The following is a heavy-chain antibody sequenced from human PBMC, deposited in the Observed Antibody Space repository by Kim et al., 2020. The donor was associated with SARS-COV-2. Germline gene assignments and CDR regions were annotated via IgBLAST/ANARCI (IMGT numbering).Heavy chain of an antibody. V-gene: IGHV3-48*03. CDR3: ARVRKEGAGGFDP. D-gene: IGHD3-10*01. J-gene: IGHJ5*02. Sequence: YADSVKGRFTISRDNAKNSLYLQMNSLRAEDTAVYYCARVRKEGAGGFDPWGQGTLVTVSS.